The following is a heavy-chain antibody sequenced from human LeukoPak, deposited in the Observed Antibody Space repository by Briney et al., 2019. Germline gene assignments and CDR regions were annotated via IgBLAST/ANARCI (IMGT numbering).Heavy chain of an antibody. V-gene: IGHV1-8*01. CDR3: ARGSGAGYNYYAY. J-gene: IGHJ4*02. Sequence: ASVKVSCKASGYTFTSYAVNWVRQATGQGLEWMGWMNPNSGNAGSAQKFQGRVTMTRDTSTNTAYMELSSLRSEDTAVYYCARGSGAGYNYYAYWGQGTLVTVSS. D-gene: IGHD5-24*01. CDR2: MNPNSGNA. CDR1: GYTFTSYA.